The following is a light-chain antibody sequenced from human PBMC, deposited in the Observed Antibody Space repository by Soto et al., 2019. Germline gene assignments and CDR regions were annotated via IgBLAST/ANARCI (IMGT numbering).Light chain of an antibody. CDR3: HQFGDSPQT. V-gene: IGKV3-20*01. J-gene: IGKJ1*01. CDR1: QSLSVSY. Sequence: DIVLTQSPGTLSLSPGDRATLSCRASQSLSVSYMAWYQQRPGQAPRLLIYGTSTRAAGVPDRFSGSGSGTDFTLAISRLEPEDFAVYYCHQFGDSPQTFGQGTTVEI. CDR2: GTS.